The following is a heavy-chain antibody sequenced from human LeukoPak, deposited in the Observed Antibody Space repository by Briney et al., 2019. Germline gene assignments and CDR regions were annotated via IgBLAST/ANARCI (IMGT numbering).Heavy chain of an antibody. CDR3: ARDMLSSIAVAGTFSNYYGMDV. Sequence: GGSLRLSCTTSGFTVTNYLMHWVRQAPGKGLVWVSRINSDGSNTNYAGSVKGRFTISRDNARNTLYLQMNSLRAEDTAVYYCARDMLSSIAVAGTFSNYYGMDVWGQGTTVTVSS. V-gene: IGHV3-74*01. D-gene: IGHD6-19*01. CDR1: GFTVTNYL. CDR2: INSDGSNT. J-gene: IGHJ6*02.